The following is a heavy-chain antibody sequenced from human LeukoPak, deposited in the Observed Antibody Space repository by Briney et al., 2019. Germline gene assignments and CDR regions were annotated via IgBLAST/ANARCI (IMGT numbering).Heavy chain of an antibody. D-gene: IGHD1-26*01. CDR3: ASGADYYYYGMDV. CDR2: VIPIFGTA. V-gene: IGHV1-69*13. Sequence: SVKVSCKASGGTFSSYAISWVRQAPGQGLEWMGGVIPIFGTANYAQKIQGRVTITADEFTSTAYMELSSLRSEDTAVYYCASGADYYYYGMDVWGQGTTVTVSS. J-gene: IGHJ6*02. CDR1: GGTFSSYA.